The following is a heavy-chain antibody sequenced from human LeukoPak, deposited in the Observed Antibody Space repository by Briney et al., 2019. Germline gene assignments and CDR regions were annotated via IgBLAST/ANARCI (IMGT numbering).Heavy chain of an antibody. J-gene: IGHJ4*02. D-gene: IGHD3-3*01. V-gene: IGHV3-11*01. CDR1: GFTFSDYY. CDR3: AREMWRGFVDY. Sequence: GGSPRLSCAASGFTFSDYYMSWIRQAPGKGLEWVSYISSSGSTIYYADSVKGRFTISRDNAKNSLYLQMNSLRAEDTAVYYCAREMWRGFVDYWGQGTLVTVSS. CDR2: ISSSGSTI.